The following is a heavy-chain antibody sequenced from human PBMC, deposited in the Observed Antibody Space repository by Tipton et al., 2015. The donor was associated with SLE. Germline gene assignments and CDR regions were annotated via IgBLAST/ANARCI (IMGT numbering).Heavy chain of an antibody. Sequence: LRLSCAASGFTFSSYAMSWVRQPPGKGLEWIGSIYYSGSTYYNPSLKSRVTISVDTSKNQFSLKLSSVTAADTAVYYCARHYHEGGDDAFDIWGQGTMVTVSS. V-gene: IGHV4-38-2*01. J-gene: IGHJ3*02. D-gene: IGHD3-22*01. CDR3: ARHYHEGGDDAFDI. CDR1: GFTFSSYA. CDR2: IYYSGST.